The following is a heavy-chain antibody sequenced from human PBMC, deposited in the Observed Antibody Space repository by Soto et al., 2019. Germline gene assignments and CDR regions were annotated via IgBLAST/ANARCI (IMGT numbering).Heavy chain of an antibody. CDR1: GFTFSSYS. V-gene: IGHV3-48*02. Sequence: GGSLRLSCAASGFTFSSYSMNWVRQAPGKGLEWVSYISSSSSTIYYADSVKGRFTISRDNAKNSLYLQMNSLRDEDTAVYYCAREFNLDTAMVTARKMYYYYYGMDVWGQGTTVTVSS. CDR3: AREFNLDTAMVTARKMYYYYYGMDV. J-gene: IGHJ6*02. D-gene: IGHD5-18*01. CDR2: ISSSSSTI.